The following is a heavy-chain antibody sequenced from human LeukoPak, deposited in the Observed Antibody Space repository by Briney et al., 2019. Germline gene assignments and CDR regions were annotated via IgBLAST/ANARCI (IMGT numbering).Heavy chain of an antibody. J-gene: IGHJ4*02. CDR2: ISGSGGST. D-gene: IGHD1-26*01. Sequence: GGSLRLSCAASGFTFSSYAMSWVRLAPGKGLEWVSAISGSGGSTYYADSVKGRFTISRDNSKNTLYLQMNSLRAEDTAVYYCAKGRSWWELLERFDYWGQGTLVTVSS. CDR3: AKGRSWWELLERFDY. CDR1: GFTFSSYA. V-gene: IGHV3-23*01.